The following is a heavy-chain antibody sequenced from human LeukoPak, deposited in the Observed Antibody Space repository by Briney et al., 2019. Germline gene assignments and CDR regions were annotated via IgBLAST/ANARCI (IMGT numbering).Heavy chain of an antibody. V-gene: IGHV3-74*01. CDR3: VRGNTGYGNFDQ. CDR1: GFTFSSYW. D-gene: IGHD5-12*01. Sequence: GGSLRLSCVTSGFTFSSYWMHWVRQGPGKGLVSLSRVYRDAPNYADSVKGRFTISKDNSQNTLYLQMNSLRAEDTAVYYCVRGNTGYGNFDQWGQGTLVTVSS. CDR2: VYRDAP. J-gene: IGHJ4*02.